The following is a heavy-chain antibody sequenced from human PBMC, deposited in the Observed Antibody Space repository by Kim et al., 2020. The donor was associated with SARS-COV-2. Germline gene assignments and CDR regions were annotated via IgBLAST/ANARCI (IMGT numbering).Heavy chain of an antibody. D-gene: IGHD1-26*01. V-gene: IGHV4-34*01. Sequence: SGSTNYNPSLKSRVTISVDTSKNQFYLKLSSVTAADTAVYYCARVGGAEAWGQGTLVTVSS. CDR3: ARVGGAEA. J-gene: IGHJ5*02. CDR2: SGST.